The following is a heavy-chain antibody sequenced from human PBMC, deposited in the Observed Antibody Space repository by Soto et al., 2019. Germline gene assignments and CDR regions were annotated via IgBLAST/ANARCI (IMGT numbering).Heavy chain of an antibody. D-gene: IGHD6-13*01. CDR1: GASISSSNW. CDR3: AREGQELRD. Sequence: QVQLQESGPGLVKPSGTLSLTCAVSGASISSSNWWSWVRQFPGKGLEWIGEIFHDGRTNYIPSLKSRVNISVDKSKNHFSLELTSVTSADTAIYYCAREGQELRDWGHGTLVTVSS. CDR2: IFHDGRT. V-gene: IGHV4-4*02. J-gene: IGHJ4*01.